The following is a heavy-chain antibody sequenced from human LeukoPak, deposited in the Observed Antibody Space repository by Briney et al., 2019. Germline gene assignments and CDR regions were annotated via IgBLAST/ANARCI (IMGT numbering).Heavy chain of an antibody. CDR2: VYHSGNT. D-gene: IGHD6-19*01. CDR3: ARDGGSGPFDY. Sequence: SETLSLTSTVSGYSITSGDYWGWIRQSPGKGLEWIASVYHSGNTYYNPSLQSRVTMPVDTSKNQFSLKLSSVTAADTAVYYCARDGGSGPFDYWGQGALVTVSS. V-gene: IGHV4-38-2*02. J-gene: IGHJ4*02. CDR1: GYSITSGDY.